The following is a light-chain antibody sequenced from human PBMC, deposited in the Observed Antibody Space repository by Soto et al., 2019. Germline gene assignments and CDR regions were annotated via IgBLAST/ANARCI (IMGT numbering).Light chain of an antibody. CDR3: MQHAHWPYT. Sequence: DVVMTQSPLSLPVTLGQPASISCRSSQSLVYSDGYTYLNWFQQRPGQSPRRLIYRVSNRDSGVPDRFSGSGSGTDFTLRISRVEADDVGIYYCMQHAHWPYTFGQGTKLEIK. J-gene: IGKJ2*01. CDR1: QSLVYSDGYTY. V-gene: IGKV2-30*01. CDR2: RVS.